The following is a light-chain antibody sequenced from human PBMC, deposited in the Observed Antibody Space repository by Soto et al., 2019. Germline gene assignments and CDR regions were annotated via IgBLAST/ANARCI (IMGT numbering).Light chain of an antibody. CDR3: QQYTNWPPET. J-gene: IGKJ1*01. Sequence: EIVMTQSPATLSVSPGERATLSCRASQSVSSNLAWYQQKPGQAPRLLIYGASTRATGIPARFSGSGSGTEFPLTISSLQSEDFAVYYCQQYTNWPPETFGQGTKVEL. V-gene: IGKV3-15*01. CDR1: QSVSSN. CDR2: GAS.